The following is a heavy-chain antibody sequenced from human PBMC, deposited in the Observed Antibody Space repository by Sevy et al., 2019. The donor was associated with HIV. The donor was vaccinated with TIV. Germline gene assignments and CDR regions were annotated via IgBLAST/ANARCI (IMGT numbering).Heavy chain of an antibody. CDR3: ARGGGFGDLLYHYYFDY. D-gene: IGHD3-10*01. V-gene: IGHV3-33*01. CDR2: IWYDGTNK. J-gene: IGHJ4*02. Sequence: GGSLRLSCAASGFTFNKYGMHWVRQAPGEGLEWVAVIWYDGTNKYYGDSVKGRFTISRDNTRTALYLQMNSRRAEDTAVYYCARGGGFGDLLYHYYFDYWGQGALVTVSS. CDR1: GFTFNKYG.